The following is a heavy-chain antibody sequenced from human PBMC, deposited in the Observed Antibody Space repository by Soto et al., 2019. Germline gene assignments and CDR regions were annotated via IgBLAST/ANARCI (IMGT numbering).Heavy chain of an antibody. CDR2: IRNQTYGGTA. CDR3: TTAESPAVSYFFDY. CDR1: GFSSGNYA. D-gene: IGHD3-16*02. J-gene: IGHJ4*02. V-gene: IGHV3-49*04. Sequence: GGSLRLSCTASGFSSGNYAMNWVRQAPGQGLEWIGLIRNQTYGGTAQYAASVQGRFTISRDDSNSVAYLQMSSLKTEDSAVYYCTTAESPAVSYFFDYWGQGTLVTVSS.